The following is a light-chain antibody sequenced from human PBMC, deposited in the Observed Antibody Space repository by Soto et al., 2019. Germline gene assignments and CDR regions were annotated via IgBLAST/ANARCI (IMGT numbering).Light chain of an antibody. V-gene: IGKV3-20*01. CDR2: GSS. J-gene: IGKJ4*01. CDR1: HDTSSSH. Sequence: EIVLTQSPGTLSLSPGDRATLSCRASHDTSSSHLAWYQQKPGQAPRLLLYGSSSRSTGIPDRFSGIGSGTDFPLTISRLEPADFAVYFCQLYGSSPRLTFGGGTRVEVQ. CDR3: QLYGSSPRLT.